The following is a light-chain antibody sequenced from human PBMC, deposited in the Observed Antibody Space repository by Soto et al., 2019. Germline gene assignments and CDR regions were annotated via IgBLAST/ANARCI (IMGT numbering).Light chain of an antibody. J-gene: IGLJ2*01. V-gene: IGLV2-8*01. Sequence: QSALTQPPSASGSPGQSVTISCTGTSSDVGGYNYVSWYQQHPGKAHKLMIYEVSKRPSGVPDRFSGSKSGNTASLTVSGLQAEDEADYYCSSYAGSNTVVFGGGTKLTVL. CDR3: SSYAGSNTVV. CDR2: EVS. CDR1: SSDVGGYNY.